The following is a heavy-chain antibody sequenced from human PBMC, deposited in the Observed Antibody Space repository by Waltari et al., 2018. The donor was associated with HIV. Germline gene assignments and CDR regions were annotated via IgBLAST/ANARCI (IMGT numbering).Heavy chain of an antibody. D-gene: IGHD6-13*01. V-gene: IGHV4-4*07. CDR2: IYTSGST. CDR1: GGSIRSYF. CDR3: ARDPIAAAGRNYYGMDV. J-gene: IGHJ6*02. Sequence: QVKLQESGPGLVKPSAPLSLTCSVSGGSIRSYFWSWSRQPAGKGLEWFGRIYTSGSTSYNPSLKSRVTMSVDTSKKQFSLKLRSVTAADTAVYYCARDPIAAAGRNYYGMDVWGQGTTVTVSS.